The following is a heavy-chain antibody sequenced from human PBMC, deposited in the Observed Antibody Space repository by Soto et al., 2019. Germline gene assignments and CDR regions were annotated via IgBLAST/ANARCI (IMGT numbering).Heavy chain of an antibody. Sequence: PGGSLRLSCAASGFKFSNNAMSWVRQAPGKGLEWVSLISATGGGTYYADSVKGRFTISRDNSHNTLYLQVHSLTAEDTAVYYCAKDRRAGGNSAFYFDFCGQGAQVTVS. D-gene: IGHD3-16*01. CDR3: AKDRRAGGNSAFYFDF. CDR1: GFKFSNNA. V-gene: IGHV3-23*01. CDR2: ISATGGGT. J-gene: IGHJ4*02.